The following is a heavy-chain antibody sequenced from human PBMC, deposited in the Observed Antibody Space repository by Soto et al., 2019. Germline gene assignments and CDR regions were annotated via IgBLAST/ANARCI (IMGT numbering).Heavy chain of an antibody. J-gene: IGHJ6*02. CDR3: ARESGSSALEGGMDV. Sequence: QVQLVQSGAEVKKPGASVKVSCKASGYTFTSYYMHWVRQAPGQGLEWMGIINPSGGSTSYAQKFQGRVTMIRDTSTSTVYMELSSLRSEDTAVYYCARESGSSALEGGMDVWGQGTTVTVSS. V-gene: IGHV1-46*01. CDR2: INPSGGST. D-gene: IGHD6-6*01. CDR1: GYTFTSYY.